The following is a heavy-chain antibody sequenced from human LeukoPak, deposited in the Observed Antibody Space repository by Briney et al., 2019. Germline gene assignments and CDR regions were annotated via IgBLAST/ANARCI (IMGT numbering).Heavy chain of an antibody. D-gene: IGHD3-22*01. CDR2: IYYSGST. Sequence: PSETLSLTCTVSGGSISSGGYYWSWIRQHPGKGLEWIGYIYYSGSTYYNPSLKSRVTISVDTSKNQFSLKLSPVTAADTAVYYCARAPYYYDSSGYSPPDYWGQGTLVTVSS. J-gene: IGHJ4*02. CDR3: ARAPYYYDSSGYSPPDY. CDR1: GGSISSGGYY. V-gene: IGHV4-31*03.